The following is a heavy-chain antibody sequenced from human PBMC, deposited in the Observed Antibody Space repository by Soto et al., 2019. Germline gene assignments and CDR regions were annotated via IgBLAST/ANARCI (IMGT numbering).Heavy chain of an antibody. J-gene: IGHJ4*02. CDR2: ISYDGGNK. V-gene: IGHV3-30*18. CDR1: GFTFSSYG. Sequence: QVQLVESGGGVVQPGRSLRLSCAASGFTFSSYGMHWVRQAPGKGLEWVAVISYDGGNKYYADSVKGRFTSSRDNSKNTLYLQMNSLRAEDTAVYYCAKSGPRGSSGWYDYWVQGLMITVSS. CDR3: AKSGPRGSSGWYDY. D-gene: IGHD6-19*01.